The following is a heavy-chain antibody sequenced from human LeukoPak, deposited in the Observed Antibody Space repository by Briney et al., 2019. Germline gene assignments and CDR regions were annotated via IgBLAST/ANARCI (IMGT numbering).Heavy chain of an antibody. CDR2: IYYSGST. V-gene: IGHV4-59*01. Sequence: ASETLSLTCTVSGGSISSYYWSWLRQPPGKGLEWIGYIYYSGSTNYNPSLKSRVTISVDTSKNQFSLKLSSVTAADTAVYYCARATDCGGDCYFVDYWGQGTPVTVSS. J-gene: IGHJ4*02. CDR1: GGSISSYY. D-gene: IGHD2-21*01. CDR3: ARATDCGGDCYFVDY.